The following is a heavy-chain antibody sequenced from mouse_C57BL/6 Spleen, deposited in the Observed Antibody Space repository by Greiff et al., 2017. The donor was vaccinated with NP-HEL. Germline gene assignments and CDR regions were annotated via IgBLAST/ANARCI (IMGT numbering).Heavy chain of an antibody. V-gene: IGHV1-15*01. CDR2: IDPETGGT. CDR1: GYTFTDYE. Sequence: QVHVKQSGAELVRPGASVTLSCKASGYTFTDYEMHWVKQTPVHGLEWIGAIDPETGGTAYNQKFKGKAILTADKSSSTAYMELRSLTSEDSAVYYCTRGVLHDYWGQGTTLTVSS. D-gene: IGHD1-1*01. J-gene: IGHJ2*01. CDR3: TRGVLHDY.